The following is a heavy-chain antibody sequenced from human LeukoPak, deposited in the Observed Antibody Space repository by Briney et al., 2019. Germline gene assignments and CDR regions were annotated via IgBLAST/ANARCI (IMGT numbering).Heavy chain of an antibody. Sequence: RAGGSLRLSCAASGFTFSSYAMSWVRQAPGKGLEWVSAISGSGGSTYYADSVKGRFTISRDNSKNTLYLQMNSLRAEDTAVYYCAKDGYGDYAVNWFDPWGQGTLVTVSS. CDR2: ISGSGGST. CDR3: AKDGYGDYAVNWFDP. V-gene: IGHV3-23*01. J-gene: IGHJ5*02. D-gene: IGHD4-17*01. CDR1: GFTFSSYA.